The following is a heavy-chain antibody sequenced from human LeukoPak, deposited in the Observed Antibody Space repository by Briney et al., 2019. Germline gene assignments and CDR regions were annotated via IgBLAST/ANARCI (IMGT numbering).Heavy chain of an antibody. CDR1: GYTFTSYG. Sequence: ASVKVSCKASGYTFTSYGISWVRQAPGQGLEWMGWMNPNSGNTGYAQKFQGRVTMTRNTSISTAYMELSSLRSEDTAVYYCARGEYSSSSLDYWGQGTLVTVSS. V-gene: IGHV1-8*02. D-gene: IGHD6-6*01. CDR3: ARGEYSSSSLDY. J-gene: IGHJ4*02. CDR2: MNPNSGNT.